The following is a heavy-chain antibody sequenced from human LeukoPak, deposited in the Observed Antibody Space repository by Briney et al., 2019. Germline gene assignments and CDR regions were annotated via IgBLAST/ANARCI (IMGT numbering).Heavy chain of an antibody. J-gene: IGHJ4*02. V-gene: IGHV4-39*01. CDR3: ASQYGVVVAANFDY. CDR2: IYYSGST. D-gene: IGHD2-15*01. CDR1: GGSISSSSYY. Sequence: PSETLSLTCTVSGGSISSSSYYWGWIRQPPGKGLEWIGSIYYSGSTYYNPSLKSRVTISVDTSKNQFSLKLSSVTAADTAVYYCASQYGVVVAANFDYWGQGTLVTVS.